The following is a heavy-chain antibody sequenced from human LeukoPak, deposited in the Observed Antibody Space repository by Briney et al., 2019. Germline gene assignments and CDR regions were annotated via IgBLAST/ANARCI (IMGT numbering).Heavy chain of an antibody. CDR3: ARDGVTGHFEW. J-gene: IGHJ4*01. V-gene: IGHV1-18*01. D-gene: IGHD3-9*01. Sequence: ASVKVSCKASGYNFNSYGVCWVRQAPGQGLEWIGWIDPSNGNIKYAEKVQDRVTMTTDTSTSTAYMDLRSLRSDATAVYYCARDGVTGHFEWWGRGTLITVSS. CDR2: IDPSNGNI. CDR1: GYNFNSYG.